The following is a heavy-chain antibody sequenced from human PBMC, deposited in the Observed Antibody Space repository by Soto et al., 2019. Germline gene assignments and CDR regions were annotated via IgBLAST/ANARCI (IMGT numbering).Heavy chain of an antibody. CDR2: INPSGGST. V-gene: IGHV1-46*03. D-gene: IGHD4-4*01. J-gene: IGHJ6*02. CDR1: GYTFTSYY. Sequence: QVQLVQSGAEVKKPGASVKVSCKASGYTFTSYYMHWVRQAPGQGLEWMGIINPSGGSTSYAQKFQCRLTMFRGTSTNTIYMELSSLRSEDTAVYYCAREEVNDGTVTTVSNYGLDVWGQGTTVTVSS. CDR3: AREEVNDGTVTTVSNYGLDV.